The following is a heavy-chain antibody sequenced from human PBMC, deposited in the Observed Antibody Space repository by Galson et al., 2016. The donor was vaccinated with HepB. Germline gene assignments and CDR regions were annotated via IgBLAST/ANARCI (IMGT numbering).Heavy chain of an antibody. D-gene: IGHD6-6*01. CDR1: VGSISTFY. CDR2: MSSTGDT. CDR3: AREAARPYNWFDP. J-gene: IGHJ5*02. Sequence: SETLSLTCTVSVGSISTFYWSWIRQPPGKGLQWIGYMSSTGDTNYNPSLKSRVTISIDTSKNQFSLKLTSMTAADTAVYYCAREAARPYNWFDPWGQGTLVTVSS. V-gene: IGHV4-59*01.